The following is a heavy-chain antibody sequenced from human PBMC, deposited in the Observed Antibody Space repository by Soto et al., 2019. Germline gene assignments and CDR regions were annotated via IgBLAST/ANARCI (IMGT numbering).Heavy chain of an antibody. J-gene: IGHJ6*02. D-gene: IGHD6-19*01. V-gene: IGHV3-23*01. CDR3: AKGQSTHAV. CDR1: GFSFSSYA. Sequence: EGQLLESGGGLVQPGGSLRLSCAASGFSFSSYAMSWVRQVPGKGLEWVSGISTSGGRTFYADSVKGRFTISRDNFENKLYLPMNSLRGEDTALYYCAKGQSTHAVWGQGTTVTVSS. CDR2: ISTSGGRT.